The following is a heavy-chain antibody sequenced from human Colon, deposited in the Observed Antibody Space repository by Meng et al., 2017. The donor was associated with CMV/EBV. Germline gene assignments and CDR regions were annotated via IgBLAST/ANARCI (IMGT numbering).Heavy chain of an antibody. J-gene: IGHJ4*02. D-gene: IGHD3-10*01. Sequence: GGALRPSWATSGFTFSSYTMHWVRQAPGKGLEWVSSISTGGTNIYYADSVKGRFTVSRDDATDSLYLQLNSLRAADTALYYCAGDKGFLGGTFDYWGQGTLVTVSS. V-gene: IGHV3-21*01. CDR1: GFTFSSYT. CDR2: ISTGGTNI. CDR3: AGDKGFLGGTFDY.